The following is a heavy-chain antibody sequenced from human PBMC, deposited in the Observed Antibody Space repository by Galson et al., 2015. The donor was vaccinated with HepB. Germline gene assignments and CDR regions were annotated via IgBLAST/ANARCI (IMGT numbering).Heavy chain of an antibody. CDR1: GFTFRSHW. CDR3: GRGIEVVPDASGMDA. Sequence: SLRLSCAASGFTFRSHWMHWVRQAPGKGLVWVSRINRDGSSTNYADSVKGRFTISRDNAKNTLYLQMSSLRAEDTAVYYCGRGIEVVPDASGMDAWGQGTTVTVSS. CDR2: INRDGSST. D-gene: IGHD2-2*01. J-gene: IGHJ6*02. V-gene: IGHV3-74*01.